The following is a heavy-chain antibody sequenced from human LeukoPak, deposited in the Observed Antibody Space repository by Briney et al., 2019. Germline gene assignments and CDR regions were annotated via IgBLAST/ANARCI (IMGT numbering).Heavy chain of an antibody. V-gene: IGHV3-30*02. D-gene: IGHD1-1*01. CDR2: IRYDGSNK. CDR1: GFTFSSYA. Sequence: QTGGSPRLSCAASGFTFSSYAIYWVRQTPGKGLERVSFIRYDGSNKIYADSVKGRFTISRDNSYNTVYLQMPGLRAEDTAVYYCAKDGESGIQYTQGYFDYWGQGTLVTVSS. J-gene: IGHJ4*02. CDR3: AKDGESGIQYTQGYFDY.